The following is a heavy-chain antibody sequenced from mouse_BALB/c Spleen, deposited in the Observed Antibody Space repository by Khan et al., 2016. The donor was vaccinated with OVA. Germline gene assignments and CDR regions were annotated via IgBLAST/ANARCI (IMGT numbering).Heavy chain of an antibody. Sequence: QVQLQQSGAELARPGASVKMSCKASGYTFTSYTIHWIKLRPGQGLEWIGYINPSNGYTNYNQKFKDKATLTADKSSTTAYMELSSLTSDDSALDNCVRDGACHRNEGWFAYWGQGTLVTVSA. CDR1: GYTFTSYT. CDR2: INPSNGYT. V-gene: IGHV1-4*01. J-gene: IGHJ3*01. CDR3: VRDGACHRNEGWFAY. D-gene: IGHD2-14*01.